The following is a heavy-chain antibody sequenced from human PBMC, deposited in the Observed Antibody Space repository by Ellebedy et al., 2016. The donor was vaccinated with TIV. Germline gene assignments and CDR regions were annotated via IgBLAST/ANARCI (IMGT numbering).Heavy chain of an antibody. CDR2: ISSSGNTI. V-gene: IGHV3-11*01. CDR3: ARDHHGLSH. J-gene: IGHJ4*02. CDR1: AFTFSDYY. Sequence: PGGSLRLSCAASAFTFSDYYMSWIRQAPGKGLEWVSYISSSGNTIYYVDSVKGRFTISSDNAKNSLYLQLNSLRAEDTAVYYCARDHHGLSHWGQGTLVTVSS. D-gene: IGHD4-17*01.